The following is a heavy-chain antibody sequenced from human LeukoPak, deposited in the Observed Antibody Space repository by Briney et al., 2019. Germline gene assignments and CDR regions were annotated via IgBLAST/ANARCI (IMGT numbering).Heavy chain of an antibody. J-gene: IGHJ6*02. CDR1: GYSFTTYW. D-gene: IGHD3-10*01. V-gene: IGHV5-51*01. CDR2: IYPGDSDA. Sequence: GESLKISCRGSGYSFTTYWIGWVRQMPGKGLEWMGIIYPGDSDARCSPSFQGQVTMSADKSISTAYLQWSSPKASDTAMYYCARPRPALYGSSTMDVWGQGTTVTVSS. CDR3: ARPRPALYGSSTMDV.